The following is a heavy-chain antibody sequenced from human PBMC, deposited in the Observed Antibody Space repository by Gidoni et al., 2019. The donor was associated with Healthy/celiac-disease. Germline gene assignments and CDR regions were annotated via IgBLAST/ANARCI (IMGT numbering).Heavy chain of an antibody. D-gene: IGHD3-10*01. CDR1: GFTFSSYA. Sequence: QVQLVESGGGVVQPGRSLRLSCAASGFTFSSYAMHWVRQAPGKGLEWVAVISYDGSNKYYADSVKGRFTISRDNSKNTLYLQMNSLRAEDTAVYYCARGSGPYGSGSYIGYWGQGTLVTVSS. CDR3: ARGSGPYGSGSYIGY. CDR2: ISYDGSNK. J-gene: IGHJ4*02. V-gene: IGHV3-30-3*01.